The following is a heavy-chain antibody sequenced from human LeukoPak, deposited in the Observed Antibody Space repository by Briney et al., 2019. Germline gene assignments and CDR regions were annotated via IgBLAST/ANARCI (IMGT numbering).Heavy chain of an antibody. CDR2: IHHSGTT. CDR1: GDSIDTYY. Sequence: SETLSLTCTVSGDSIDTYYWSWIRQSPDKGLEWIGFIHHSGTTNYNPSFRSRVTISVDTSKNQFSLKLSSVTAADTAVYYCARDRATAPFDYWGQGTLVTVSS. J-gene: IGHJ4*02. D-gene: IGHD3-10*01. V-gene: IGHV4-59*01. CDR3: ARDRATAPFDY.